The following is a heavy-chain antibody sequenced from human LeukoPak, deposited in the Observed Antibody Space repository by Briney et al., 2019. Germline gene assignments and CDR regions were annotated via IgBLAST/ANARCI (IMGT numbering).Heavy chain of an antibody. CDR3: ARGREWEYHFDY. CDR2: ISSSSSYI. V-gene: IGHV3-21*01. Sequence: GGSLRLSCAASGFTFSSYSMNWVRQAPGKGLEWVSSISSSSSYIYYADSVKGRFTISRDNAKNSLYLQMNSLRAGDTAVYYCARGREWEYHFDYWGQGTLVTVSS. D-gene: IGHD1-26*01. CDR1: GFTFSSYS. J-gene: IGHJ4*02.